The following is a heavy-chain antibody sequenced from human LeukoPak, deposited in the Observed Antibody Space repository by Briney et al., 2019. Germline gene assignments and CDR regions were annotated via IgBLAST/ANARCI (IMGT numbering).Heavy chain of an antibody. CDR3: ARHSSGSGGAFQY. D-gene: IGHD6-19*01. CDR2: MDDSGST. V-gene: IGHV4-59*08. J-gene: IGHJ4*02. Sequence: SETVSLTCIVSGGSISSYYWSWIRQPPGKGLEWIGYMDDSGSTNYNPSLTSRVTISEDTSKNQLSLRLGSVTAADTAVYYCARHSSGSGGAFQYWGQGTPVTVSS. CDR1: GGSISSYY.